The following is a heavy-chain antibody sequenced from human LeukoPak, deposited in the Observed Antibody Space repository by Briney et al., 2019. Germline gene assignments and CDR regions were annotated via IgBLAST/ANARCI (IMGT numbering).Heavy chain of an antibody. CDR3: ARTIFGVVRSYYYYYMDV. V-gene: IGHV4-31*03. Sequence: SETLSLTCTVSGGSISSGGYYWSWIRQHPGKGLEWIGYIYYSGSTYYNPSLKSRVTISVDTSKNQFSLKLSSVTAADTAVYYCARTIFGVVRSYYYYYMDVWGKGTTVTVSS. CDR1: GGSISSGGYY. CDR2: IYYSGST. D-gene: IGHD3-3*01. J-gene: IGHJ6*03.